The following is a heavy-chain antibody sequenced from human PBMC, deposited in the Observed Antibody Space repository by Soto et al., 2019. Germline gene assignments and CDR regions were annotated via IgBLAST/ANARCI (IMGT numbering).Heavy chain of an antibody. CDR3: ARHPFYGDYPFDY. D-gene: IGHD4-17*01. J-gene: IGHJ4*02. CDR1: GGSISSYY. Sequence: QVQLQESGPGLVKPSETLSLTCTVSGGSISSYYWSWIRQPPGTGLEWIGYIYYSGSTNYNPSLKSRVTISVDTSKNQFSLKLSSVTAADTAVYYCARHPFYGDYPFDYWGQGTLVAVSS. CDR2: IYYSGST. V-gene: IGHV4-59*08.